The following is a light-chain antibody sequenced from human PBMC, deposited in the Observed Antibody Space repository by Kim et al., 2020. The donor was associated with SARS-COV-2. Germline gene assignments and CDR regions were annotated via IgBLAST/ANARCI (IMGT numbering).Light chain of an antibody. V-gene: IGLV4-69*01. CDR1: SGHSHYA. CDR2: LYSDGSH. Sequence: QLVLTQSPSASASLGASVKLTCTLSSGHSHYAIAWHQQQPEKGPLFLMKLYSDGSHSKGDGIPDRFSGSSSGAERYLTISSLQSEDEADYYCQTWGTGIVLFGGGTQLTVL. CDR3: QTWGTGIVL. J-gene: IGLJ3*02.